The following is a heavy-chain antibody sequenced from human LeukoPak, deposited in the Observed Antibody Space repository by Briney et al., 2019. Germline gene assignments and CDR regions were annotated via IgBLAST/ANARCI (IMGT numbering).Heavy chain of an antibody. CDR1: GYTFTNYW. CDR2: IYPDDSDT. Sequence: GESLKISCKAFGYTFTNYWIGWVRQMPGKGLEWMGIIYPDDSDTRYSPSFQGQVTISADKSITTAYLQWSSLKASDTAMYYCARVMTTLTGFDFWGQGTLVTVSS. J-gene: IGHJ4*02. V-gene: IGHV5-51*01. D-gene: IGHD2/OR15-2a*01. CDR3: ARVMTTLTGFDF.